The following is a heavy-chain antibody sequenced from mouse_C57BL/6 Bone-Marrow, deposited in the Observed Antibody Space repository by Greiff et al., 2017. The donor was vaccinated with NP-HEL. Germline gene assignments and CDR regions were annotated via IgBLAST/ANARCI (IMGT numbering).Heavy chain of an antibody. CDR3: ASGIYYGNYGYFDV. CDR2: IDPSDSYT. J-gene: IGHJ1*03. Sequence: VQLQQPGAELVMPGASVKLSCKASGYTFTSYWMHWVKQRPGQGLEWIGEIDPSDSYTNYNQKFKGKSTLTVDKSSSTAYMQLSSLTSEDSAVYYCASGIYYGNYGYFDVWGTGTTVTVSS. CDR1: GYTFTSYW. D-gene: IGHD2-1*01. V-gene: IGHV1-69*01.